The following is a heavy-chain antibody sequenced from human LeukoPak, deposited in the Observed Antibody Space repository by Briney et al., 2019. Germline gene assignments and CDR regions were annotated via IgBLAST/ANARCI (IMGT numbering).Heavy chain of an antibody. J-gene: IGHJ4*02. CDR2: ISGSGGST. V-gene: IGHV3-23*01. CDR1: GFTFSSYA. CDR3: AKSKRITMVRGNLLFDY. D-gene: IGHD3-10*01. Sequence: PGGSLRLSCAASGFTFSSYAMSWVRQAPGKGLEWVSAISGSGGSTYYADSVKGRFTISRDNSKNTLYLQMNSLRAEDTAVYYCAKSKRITMVRGNLLFDYWDQGTLVTVSS.